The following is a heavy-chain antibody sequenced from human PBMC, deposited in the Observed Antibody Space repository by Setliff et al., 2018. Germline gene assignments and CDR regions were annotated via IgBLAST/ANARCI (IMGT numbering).Heavy chain of an antibody. CDR1: GFTVSSNY. D-gene: IGHD5-18*01. CDR2: IYSGGST. J-gene: IGHJ4*02. V-gene: IGHV3-53*01. CDR3: ARANSGYSYGYDY. Sequence: PGESLTISCAASGFTVSSNYMSWVRQAPGKGLEWVSVIYSGGSTYYADSVKGRFTISRDNSKNTLYLQMNSLRAEDTAVYYCARANSGYSYGYDYWGQGTLVTVSS.